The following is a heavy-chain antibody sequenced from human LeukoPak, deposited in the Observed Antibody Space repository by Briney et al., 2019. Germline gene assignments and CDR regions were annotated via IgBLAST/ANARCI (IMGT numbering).Heavy chain of an antibody. J-gene: IGHJ4*02. CDR1: GESISGFY. CDR3: AREANYYGSGSYFEGTFDY. Sequence: SETLSLTCTVSGESISGFYWTWIRQPPGKGLEWIGYIYYSGSTNYNPSLKSRVTISVDTSKNQFSLKLTSVTAADTAVYYCAREANYYGSGSYFEGTFDYWGQGSLVTVSS. D-gene: IGHD3-10*01. CDR2: IYYSGST. V-gene: IGHV4-59*01.